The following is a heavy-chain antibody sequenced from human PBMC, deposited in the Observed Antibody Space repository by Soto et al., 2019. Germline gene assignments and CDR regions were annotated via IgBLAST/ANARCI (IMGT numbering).Heavy chain of an antibody. J-gene: IGHJ4*02. Sequence: ASVKVSCKASGYTFTSYGISWVRQAPGQGLEWMGWISAYNGNTNYAQKLQGRVTMTTDTSTSTAYMELRSLRSDDTAVYYCARAVPSLFGVVTPDYWGQGTLVTVSS. V-gene: IGHV1-18*01. CDR2: ISAYNGNT. CDR3: ARAVPSLFGVVTPDY. D-gene: IGHD3-3*01. CDR1: GYTFTSYG.